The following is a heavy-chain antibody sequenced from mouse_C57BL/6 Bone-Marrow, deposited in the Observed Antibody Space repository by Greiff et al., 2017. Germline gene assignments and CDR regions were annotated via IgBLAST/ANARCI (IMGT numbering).Heavy chain of an antibody. Sequence: DVMLVESGGGLVKPGGSLKLSCAASGFTFSSYAMSWVRQTPEKRLEWVATISDGGSYTYYPDNVKGRFTISRDNAKNNLYLQMSHLKSEDTAMYYCARDLLKGYAMDYWGQGTSVTVSS. CDR2: ISDGGSYT. CDR3: ARDLLKGYAMDY. J-gene: IGHJ4*01. D-gene: IGHD2-14*01. CDR1: GFTFSSYA. V-gene: IGHV5-4*01.